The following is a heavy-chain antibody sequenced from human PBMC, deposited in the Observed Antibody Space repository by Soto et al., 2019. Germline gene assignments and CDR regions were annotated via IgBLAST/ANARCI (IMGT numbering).Heavy chain of an antibody. CDR1: GFTFSSYA. V-gene: IGHV3-30*04. CDR2: ISYDGKNK. CDR3: ASQEGYRSSIGAFDY. D-gene: IGHD5-18*01. J-gene: IGHJ4*02. Sequence: QVQLVESGGGVVQPGRSLRLSCAASGFTFSSYAMHWVRQAPGKGLEWVAVISYDGKNKYYADSVKGRFTISRDNSKNTLYLQMNSLRAEETAVYYCASQEGYRSSIGAFDYWGQGTLVTVSS.